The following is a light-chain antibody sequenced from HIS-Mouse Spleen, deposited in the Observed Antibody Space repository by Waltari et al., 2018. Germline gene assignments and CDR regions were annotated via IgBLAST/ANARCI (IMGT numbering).Light chain of an antibody. CDR2: EDS. V-gene: IGLV3-10*01. Sequence: SYELTQPPSVSVSPGQTARITCSGGAFPKKYAYWSQQKSGQAPVLVIYEDSKRPAGIPERFSGSSSGTMATLTISGAQVEDEADYYCYSTDSSGNHRVFGGGTKLTVL. J-gene: IGLJ2*01. CDR1: AFPKKY. CDR3: YSTDSSGNHRV.